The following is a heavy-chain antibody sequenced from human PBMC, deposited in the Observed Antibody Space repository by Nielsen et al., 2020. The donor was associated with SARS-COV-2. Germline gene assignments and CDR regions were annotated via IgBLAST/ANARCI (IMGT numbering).Heavy chain of an antibody. CDR2: ISSSSSYI. Sequence: GGSLRLSCAASGFTFSSYSMNWVRQAPGKGLEWVSSISSSSSYIYYADSVKGRFTTSRDNAKNSLYLQMNSLRAEDTAVYYCARDGDYYGDYFDYWGQGTLVTVSS. CDR1: GFTFSSYS. D-gene: IGHD4-17*01. J-gene: IGHJ4*02. V-gene: IGHV3-21*01. CDR3: ARDGDYYGDYFDY.